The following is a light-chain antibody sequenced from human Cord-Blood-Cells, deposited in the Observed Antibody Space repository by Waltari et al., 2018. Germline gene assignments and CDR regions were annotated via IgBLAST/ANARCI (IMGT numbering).Light chain of an antibody. CDR3: AAWDVSLSGWV. CDR1: SSNIGSNY. CDR2: RKN. J-gene: IGLJ3*02. Sequence: QSVLTQPPSASGTPGQRVTISCSGSSSNIGSNYVYWYQQLPGTAPKLLIYRKNQRPSGVPDRFSGSKSGTSASLAIGGLLSEDEADYYCAAWDVSLSGWVFGGGTKLTVL. V-gene: IGLV1-47*01.